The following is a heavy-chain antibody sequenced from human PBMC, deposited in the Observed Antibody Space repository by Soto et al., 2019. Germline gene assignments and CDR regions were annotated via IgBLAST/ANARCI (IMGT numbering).Heavy chain of an antibody. J-gene: IGHJ4*02. CDR2: ISPDGTTT. Sequence: GGSLRLSCAASGFTFSSSWMFWVRQAPEKGLVWISRISPDGTTTNYADPVKGRFTISRDNAKNTVYLQMNSLRAEDTAVYYCARDLGSSPGYWGQGTLVTVSS. CDR1: GFTFSSSW. D-gene: IGHD6-6*01. CDR3: ARDLGSSPGY. V-gene: IGHV3-74*01.